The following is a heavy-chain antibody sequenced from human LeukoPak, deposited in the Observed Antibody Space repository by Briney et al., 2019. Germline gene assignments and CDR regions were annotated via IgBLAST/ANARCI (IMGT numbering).Heavy chain of an antibody. Sequence: GGSLRLSCAASGFTFSSYAMSWVRQAPGKGLEWVSGISGSDGSTYYADSVKGRFTISRDNSKNTLYLQMNSLRDEDTAVYYCAKDRYSGSPYYFDYWGQGTLVTVSS. V-gene: IGHV3-23*01. CDR3: AKDRYSGSPYYFDY. D-gene: IGHD1-26*01. CDR1: GFTFSSYA. J-gene: IGHJ4*02. CDR2: ISGSDGST.